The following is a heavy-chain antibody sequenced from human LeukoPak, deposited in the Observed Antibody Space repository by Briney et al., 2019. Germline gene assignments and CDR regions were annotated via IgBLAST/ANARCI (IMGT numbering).Heavy chain of an antibody. CDR1: GGSISSSSYY. D-gene: IGHD1-26*01. V-gene: IGHV4-39*07. CDR2: IYYSGST. J-gene: IGHJ4*02. Sequence: PSQTLSLTCTVSGGSISSSSYYWGWIRQPPGKGLEWIGSIYYSGSTYYNPSLKSRVTISVDTSKNQFSLKLSSVTAADTAVYYCARGPSGPDNDYWGQGTLVTVSS. CDR3: ARGPSGPDNDY.